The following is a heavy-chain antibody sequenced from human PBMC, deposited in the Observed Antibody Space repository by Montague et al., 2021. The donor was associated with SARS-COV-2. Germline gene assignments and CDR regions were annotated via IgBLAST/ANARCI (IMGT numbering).Heavy chain of an antibody. CDR2: INHRGST. J-gene: IGHJ4*02. V-gene: IGHV4-34*01. D-gene: IGHD3-22*01. CDR3: ARGRQHINMVVVVVTGGEYYFDF. CDR1: DESFSDYS. Sequence: SETLSLTCAVYDESFSDYSWTWVRQPPGKGLEWIGEINHRGSTNYNPSLKSRVTISVDTSKNQFSLKMTSVTAADTAVYYCARGRQHINMVVVVVTGGEYYFDFWGQGTLVAVSP.